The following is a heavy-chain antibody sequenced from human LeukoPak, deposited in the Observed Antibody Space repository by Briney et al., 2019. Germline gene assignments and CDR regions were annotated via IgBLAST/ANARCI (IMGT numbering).Heavy chain of an antibody. D-gene: IGHD3-22*01. CDR1: GFTFSSYA. CDR2: IRYDGSNK. Sequence: GRSLRLSCAASGFTFSSYAMHWVRQAPGKGLEWVAFIRYDGSNKYYADSVKGRFTISRDNSKNTLYLQMNSLRAEDTAVYYCAKKGLLGCYDSSGPWGQGTLVTVSS. V-gene: IGHV3-30*04. J-gene: IGHJ5*02. CDR3: AKKGLLGCYDSSGP.